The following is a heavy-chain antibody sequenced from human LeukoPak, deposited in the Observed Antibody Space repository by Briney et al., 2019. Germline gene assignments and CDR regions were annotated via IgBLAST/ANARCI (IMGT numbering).Heavy chain of an antibody. CDR3: TREGAYCGGDCYNDAFDI. CDR1: GFTFGDYA. Sequence: GRSLRLSCTASGFTFGDYAMSWVRQAPGKGLEWVGFIRSKAYGGTTEYAASVKGRFTISRDDSKSIAYLQMNSLKTEDTAVYYCTREGAYCGGDCYNDAFDIWGQGTMATASS. V-gene: IGHV3-49*04. D-gene: IGHD2-21*02. CDR2: IRSKAYGGTT. J-gene: IGHJ3*02.